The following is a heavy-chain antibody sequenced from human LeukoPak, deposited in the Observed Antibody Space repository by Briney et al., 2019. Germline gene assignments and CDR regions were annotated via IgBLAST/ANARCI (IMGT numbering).Heavy chain of an antibody. Sequence: GRSLRLSCAASGFTFDDYAMHWVRQAPGKGLEWVSGISWNSGSIGYADSVKGRFAISRDNAKNSLHLQMNSLRAEDTALYYCAKASKSYSSGWYDAFDIWGQGTMVTVSS. CDR2: ISWNSGSI. CDR1: GFTFDDYA. CDR3: AKASKSYSSGWYDAFDI. D-gene: IGHD6-19*01. V-gene: IGHV3-9*01. J-gene: IGHJ3*02.